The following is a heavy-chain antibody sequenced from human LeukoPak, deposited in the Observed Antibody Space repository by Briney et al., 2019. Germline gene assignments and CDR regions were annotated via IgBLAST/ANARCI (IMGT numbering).Heavy chain of an antibody. CDR2: ISSSGSAI. J-gene: IGHJ6*03. CDR1: GFTFSSYE. CDR3: ARGGYYYYYYMDV. Sequence: TGGSLRLSCAASGFTFSSYEMNWVRQAPGKGLEWVSYISSSGSAIYYADSVKGRFTISRDNAKNSLYLQMNSLRAEDTAVYYCARGGYYYYYYMDVWGKGTTVTISS. V-gene: IGHV3-48*03. D-gene: IGHD1-26*01.